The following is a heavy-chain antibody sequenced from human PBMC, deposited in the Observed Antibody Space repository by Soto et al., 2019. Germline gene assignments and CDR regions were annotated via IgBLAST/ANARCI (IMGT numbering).Heavy chain of an antibody. CDR1: GFTFSGSA. D-gene: IGHD5-12*01. Sequence: EVQLVESGGGLVQPGGSLKLSCAASGFTFSGSAMQWVRQASGKGLEWVGRIRSKANSYATAYAASVKGRFTISRDDSKNTAYLQMNSLKAEDTAVYYCTQGEMATSLDYWGQGTLVTVSS. J-gene: IGHJ4*02. CDR2: IRSKANSYAT. V-gene: IGHV3-73*02. CDR3: TQGEMATSLDY.